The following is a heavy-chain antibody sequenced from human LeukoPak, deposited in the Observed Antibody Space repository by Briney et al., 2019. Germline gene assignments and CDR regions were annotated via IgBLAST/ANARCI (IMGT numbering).Heavy chain of an antibody. D-gene: IGHD1-26*01. CDR3: ARDTRRWELRRFDP. J-gene: IGHJ5*02. CDR1: GYTFTGYF. CDR2: INPNSGGT. Sequence: ASVKVSCKASGYTFTGYFIHWVRQAPGQGLEWMGWINPNSGGTNYAQRFQGRVTMTRDTSISTAYMELSSLRSDDTAVYYCARDTRRWELRRFDPWGQGTLVTVSS. V-gene: IGHV1-2*02.